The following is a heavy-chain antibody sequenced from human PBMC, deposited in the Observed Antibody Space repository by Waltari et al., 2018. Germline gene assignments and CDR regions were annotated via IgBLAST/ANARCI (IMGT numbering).Heavy chain of an antibody. CDR2: ISYDGNYK. CDR3: ARVAVPYCGVDCYYTY. J-gene: IGHJ4*02. Sequence: QVQLVESGGGVVQPGRSLRLSCAASGFASRSYGLDWVRQAPGKGLEWVAVISYDGNYKYYADSVKGRFTVSRDNSKNTLYLQINSLMPEDTAIYYCARVAVPYCGVDCYYTYWGQGTLVTVSS. V-gene: IGHV3-30-3*01. CDR1: GFASRSYG. D-gene: IGHD2-21*01.